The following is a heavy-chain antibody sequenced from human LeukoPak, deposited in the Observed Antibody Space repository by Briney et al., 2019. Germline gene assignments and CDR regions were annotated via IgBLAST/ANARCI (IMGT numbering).Heavy chain of an antibody. CDR2: INPSGGST. V-gene: IGHV1-46*01. CDR1: GYTFTSYY. CDR3: ARRSGSYGGTDAFDI. D-gene: IGHD1-26*01. Sequence: ASVKVSCKASGYTFTSYYMHWVRQAPGQGLEWMGIINPSGGSTSYAQKFQGRVTMTRDTSTSTVYMELSSLRSEDTAVYYCARRSGSYGGTDAFDIWGQGTMVTVSS. J-gene: IGHJ3*02.